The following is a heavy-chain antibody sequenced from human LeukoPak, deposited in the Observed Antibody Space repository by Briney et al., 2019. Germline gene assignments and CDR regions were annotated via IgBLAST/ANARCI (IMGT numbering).Heavy chain of an antibody. CDR2: IRSDGSDK. J-gene: IGHJ4*02. CDR3: AKDIAAAGGPCAY. V-gene: IGHV3-33*06. Sequence: PGRSLRLSCAASGFTFGGYDMHWVRQAPGKGLEWVALIRSDGSDKYYADSVKGRFTISRDNSKNTLFLQMNSLRAEDTAVYYCAKDIAAAGGPCAYWGRGTLVTVSS. D-gene: IGHD6-13*01. CDR1: GFTFGGYD.